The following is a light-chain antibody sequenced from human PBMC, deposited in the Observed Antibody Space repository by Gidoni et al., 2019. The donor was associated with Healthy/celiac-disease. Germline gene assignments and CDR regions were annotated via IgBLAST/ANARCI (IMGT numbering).Light chain of an antibody. J-gene: IGLJ1*01. CDR1: SSNIGAGYD. CDR3: QSYDSSLSVEV. V-gene: IGLV1-40*01. Sequence: QSVLTQPPSVSGAPGQRVTLSCTGSSSNIGAGYDVHWYQQLPGTAPKLLIYGNSNRPSGVPDRFSGSKSGTSASLAITGLQAEDEADYYCQSYDSSLSVEVFGTGTKVTVL. CDR2: GNS.